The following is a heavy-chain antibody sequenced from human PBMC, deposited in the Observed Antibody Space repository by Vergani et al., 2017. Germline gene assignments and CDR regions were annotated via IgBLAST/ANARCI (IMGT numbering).Heavy chain of an antibody. J-gene: IGHJ4*02. Sequence: EVQLVESGGGLVQPGGSLRLSCAASGFTFNSYSMNWVRQAPGKGLEWVSYISSSSSTIYYADSVKGRFTISRDNAKKSLYLQMNSLRAEDTAVYYCARXGMQQQLVRYYFDYWGQGTLVTVSS. CDR1: GFTFNSYS. V-gene: IGHV3-48*01. CDR2: ISSSSSTI. CDR3: ARXGMQQQLVRYYFDY. D-gene: IGHD6-13*01.